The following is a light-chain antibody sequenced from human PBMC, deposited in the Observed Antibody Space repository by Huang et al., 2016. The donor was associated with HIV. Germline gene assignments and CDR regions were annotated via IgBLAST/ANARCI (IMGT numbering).Light chain of an antibody. Sequence: EIVLTQSPGTLSLSPGGRATPSCRASQSVRRSSLAWYQQKPGQSPRLLIFGASNRATAIPDRFSGSGSATDFTLTISRLEPEDFAVYYCQQYGSSPLTFGGGTKVEIK. CDR1: QSVRRSS. CDR3: QQYGSSPLT. J-gene: IGKJ4*01. CDR2: GAS. V-gene: IGKV3-20*01.